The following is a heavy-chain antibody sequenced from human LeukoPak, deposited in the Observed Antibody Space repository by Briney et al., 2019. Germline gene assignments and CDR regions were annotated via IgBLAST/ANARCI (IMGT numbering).Heavy chain of an antibody. CDR3: ARVGGHGDYGDYYYYYYYMDV. V-gene: IGHV3-48*04. D-gene: IGHD4-17*01. CDR1: EFTFSSYG. Sequence: GGSLRLSCAASEFTFSSYGMSWVRQAPGKGLEWVSYISSSGSTIYYADSVKGRFTISRDNAKNSLYLQMNSLRAEDTAVYYCARVGGHGDYGDYYYYYYYMDVWGKGTTVTISS. J-gene: IGHJ6*03. CDR2: ISSSGSTI.